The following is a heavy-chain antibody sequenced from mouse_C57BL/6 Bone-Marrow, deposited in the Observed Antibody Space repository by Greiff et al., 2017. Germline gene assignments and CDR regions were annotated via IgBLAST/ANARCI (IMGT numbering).Heavy chain of an antibody. CDR1: GFTFSDYG. Sequence: EVQLVQPGGGLVKPGGSLKLSCAASGFTFSDYGMHWVRQAPEKGLEWIAYISSGSSTIYYADTVKGRFTISRDNAKNTLFLQLTSLRSEDTAMYYCARLAADYFDYWGQGTTLTVSS. CDR3: ARLAADYFDY. V-gene: IGHV5-17*01. J-gene: IGHJ2*01. D-gene: IGHD6-1*01. CDR2: ISSGSSTI.